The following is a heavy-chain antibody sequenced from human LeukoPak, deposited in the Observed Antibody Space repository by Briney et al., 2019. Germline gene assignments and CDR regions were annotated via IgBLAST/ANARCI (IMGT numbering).Heavy chain of an antibody. CDR1: GFTFDDYA. V-gene: IGHV3-9*01. D-gene: IGHD4-17*01. J-gene: IGHJ4*02. CDR3: ARASLYGDYGY. CDR2: ISWNSGSI. Sequence: PGGSLRLSCAASGFTFDDYAMHWVRQAPGKGLEWVSGISWNSGSIGYADSVKGRFTISRDNAKNSLYLQMNSLRAEDTAVYYCARASLYGDYGYWGQGTLVTVSS.